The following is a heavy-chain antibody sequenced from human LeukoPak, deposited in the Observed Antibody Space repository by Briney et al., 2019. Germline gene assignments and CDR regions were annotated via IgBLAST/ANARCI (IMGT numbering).Heavy chain of an antibody. D-gene: IGHD1-26*01. V-gene: IGHV3-21*01. CDR1: GFTFSSYS. J-gene: IGHJ4*02. CDR2: ISGSSSYI. Sequence: GGSLRLSCAASGFTFSSYSMNWVRQAPGKGLEWVSSISGSSSYIYYADSVKGRFTISRDNAKNSLYLQMNSLRAEDTAVYYCARDRSRSYEIDYWGQGTLATVSS. CDR3: ARDRSRSYEIDY.